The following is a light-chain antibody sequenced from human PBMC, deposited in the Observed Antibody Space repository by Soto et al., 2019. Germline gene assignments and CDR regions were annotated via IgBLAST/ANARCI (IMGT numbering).Light chain of an antibody. CDR1: QDISTL. Sequence: DIQMTQSPSSVSASIGDTVTITCRASQDISTLLAWYQQKPGKAPKLLIYGASTLESGVPSRFSGRGSGTDFTLTISSLQPADFATYFCQQADSFPLTFGGGTKVDIK. CDR3: QQADSFPLT. CDR2: GAS. V-gene: IGKV1D-12*01. J-gene: IGKJ4*01.